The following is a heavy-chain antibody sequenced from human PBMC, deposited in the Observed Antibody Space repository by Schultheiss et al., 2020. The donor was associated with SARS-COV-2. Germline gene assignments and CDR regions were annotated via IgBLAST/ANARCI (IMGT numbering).Heavy chain of an antibody. J-gene: IGHJ4*02. CDR2: VFHSGST. D-gene: IGHD3-22*01. CDR1: GYSISSDYY. V-gene: IGHV4-38-2*01. CDR3: ARSGRTYYYDSSGYWAY. Sequence: SETLSLTCAVSGYSISSDYYWGWIRQPPGKGLEWIGSVFHSGSTYYNPSLKSRVTISVDTSKNQFSLKLSSVTAADTAVYYCARSGRTYYYDSSGYWAYWGQGTLVTVSS.